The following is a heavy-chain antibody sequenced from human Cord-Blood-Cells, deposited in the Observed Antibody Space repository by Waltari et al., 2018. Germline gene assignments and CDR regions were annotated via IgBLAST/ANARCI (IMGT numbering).Heavy chain of an antibody. D-gene: IGHD3-3*01. CDR1: GGSFSGYY. CDR2: INHSGST. V-gene: IGHV4-34*01. CDR3: ARVTDFWSGYYYGMDV. J-gene: IGHJ6*02. Sequence: QVQLQQWGAGLLKPSETLSLTCAVYGGSFSGYYWSWIPQPPGKGLEWIGEINHSGSTNYNPSLKSRVTISVDTSKNQFSLKLSSVTAADTAVYYCARVTDFWSGYYYGMDVWGQGTTVTVSS.